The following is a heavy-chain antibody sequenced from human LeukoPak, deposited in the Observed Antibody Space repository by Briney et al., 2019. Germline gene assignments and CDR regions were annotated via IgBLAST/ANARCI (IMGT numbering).Heavy chain of an antibody. D-gene: IGHD5-12*01. J-gene: IGHJ4*02. Sequence: SVKVSCKASGYTFTNYGISWVRQAPGQGLEWMGGIIPIFGTANYAQKFQGRVTITADKSTSTAYMELSSLRSEDTAVYYCAKDVWIAQEEYFDYWGQGTLVTVSS. CDR1: GYTFTNYG. CDR3: AKDVWIAQEEYFDY. CDR2: IIPIFGTA. V-gene: IGHV1-69*06.